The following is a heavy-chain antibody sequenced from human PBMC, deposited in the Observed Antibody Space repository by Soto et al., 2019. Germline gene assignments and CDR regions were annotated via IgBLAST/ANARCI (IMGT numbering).Heavy chain of an antibody. D-gene: IGHD3-22*01. CDR3: ARGDATKIVVTTYYAMDV. Sequence: QVQLVQSGAEVKKPGSSVKVSCKASGGSLSNYGISWVRQAPGQGLEWMGAIIPVFGTPNSAQKFQDRVTITADESTTTVYMEVRSLTSEDTAVYYCARGDATKIVVTTYYAMDVWGQGTTVTVSS. CDR2: IIPVFGTP. CDR1: GGSLSNYG. J-gene: IGHJ6*02. V-gene: IGHV1-69*12.